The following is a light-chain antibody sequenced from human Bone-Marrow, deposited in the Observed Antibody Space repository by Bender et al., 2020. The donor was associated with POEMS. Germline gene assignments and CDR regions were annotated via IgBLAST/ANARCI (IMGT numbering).Light chain of an antibody. CDR2: EVT. CDR3: SSYAGSYTYVV. V-gene: IGLV2-14*01. CDR1: SSDVGAYNY. J-gene: IGLJ2*01. Sequence: QSALTQPASVSGSPGQSITISCTGTSSDVGAYNYVSWYQQHPGTAPQLMIYEVTNRPSGVSNRFSGSKSGNTASLTISGLQAEDEADYYCSSYAGSYTYVVFGGGTKLTVL.